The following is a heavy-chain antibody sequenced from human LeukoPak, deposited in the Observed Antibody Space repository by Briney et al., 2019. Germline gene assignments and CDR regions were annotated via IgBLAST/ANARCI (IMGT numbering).Heavy chain of an antibody. V-gene: IGHV3-7*04. CDR1: GFTFSSYW. CDR3: ARETPSADAAFDY. J-gene: IGHJ4*02. D-gene: IGHD2-15*01. CDR2: IKQDGSEQ. Sequence: GGSLRLSCAASGFTFSSYWMNWVRQAPGKGLEWVANIKQDGSEQHHVDSVKGRFTISRDNAKNSLFLQMNSLRAEDTAVYFCARETPSADAAFDYWGQGTLVTVSS.